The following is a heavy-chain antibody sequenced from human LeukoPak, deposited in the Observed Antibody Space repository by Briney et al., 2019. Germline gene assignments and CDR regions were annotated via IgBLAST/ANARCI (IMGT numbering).Heavy chain of an antibody. J-gene: IGHJ4*02. D-gene: IGHD1-7*01. Sequence: SGGSLRLSCAASGFTFGSYWMSWVRQAPGKGLEWVANIKQDGSEKYYVDSAEGRFTISRDNTKTSLYLQMNSLRAEDTAVDYCARGGTVGGQGTLVTVSS. V-gene: IGHV3-7*01. CDR3: ARGGTV. CDR1: GFTFGSYW. CDR2: IKQDGSEK.